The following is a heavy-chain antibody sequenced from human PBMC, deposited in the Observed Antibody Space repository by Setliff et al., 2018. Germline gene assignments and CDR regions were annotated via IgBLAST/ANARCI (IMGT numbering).Heavy chain of an antibody. CDR2: VSDNGATE. V-gene: IGHV3-30*04. CDR3: ARDKDHIRGFDY. Sequence: GGSLRLSCAASGFTFSSYSIHWVRQAPGKGLEWVAVVSDNGATEFYADSVKGRFTISRDNSKNTLSLQMNSLRAEDTALYYCARDKDHIRGFDYWGRGALVTVSS. J-gene: IGHJ4*02. CDR1: GFTFSSYS. D-gene: IGHD3-10*01.